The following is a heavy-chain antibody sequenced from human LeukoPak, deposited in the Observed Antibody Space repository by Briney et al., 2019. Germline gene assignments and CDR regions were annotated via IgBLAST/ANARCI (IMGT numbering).Heavy chain of an antibody. D-gene: IGHD1-26*01. J-gene: IGHJ4*02. CDR2: LSASGDYT. V-gene: IGHV3-23*01. CDR1: GFTFSSYA. CDR3: ARWAGGHYDY. Sequence: HPGGSLRLSCAGSGFTFSSYALGWVRQAPGKGLEFVAVLSASGDYTEYADSVTGRFTISRDTSQNTLFLEMNSLRVEDTAMYYCARWAGGHYDYWGQGTLVTVSS.